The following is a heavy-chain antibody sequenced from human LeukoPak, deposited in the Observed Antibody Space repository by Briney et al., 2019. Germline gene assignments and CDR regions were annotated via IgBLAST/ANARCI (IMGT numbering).Heavy chain of an antibody. CDR1: GFTFSSYW. D-gene: IGHD2-21*02. Sequence: GGSLRLSCAASGFTFSSYWMSWVRQAPGKGLEWVANIKQDGSEKYYVDSVKGRFTISRDNAKNSLYLQMNSLRAEDTAVYYCARYIVVVTAIRRRGWYFDLWGRGTLVTVSS. V-gene: IGHV3-7*01. J-gene: IGHJ2*01. CDR2: IKQDGSEK. CDR3: ARYIVVVTAIRRRGWYFDL.